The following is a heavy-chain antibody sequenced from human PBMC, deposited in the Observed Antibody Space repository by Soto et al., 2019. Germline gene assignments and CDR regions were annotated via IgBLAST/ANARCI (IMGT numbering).Heavy chain of an antibody. CDR3: AVGVAGTFGNFDY. CDR1: GFTFSSYA. Sequence: GGSLRLSCAASGFTFSSYAMHWVRQAPGKGLEWVAVISYDGSNKYYADSVKGRFTISRDNSKNTLYLQMNSLRAEDTALYYCAVGVAGTFGNFDYWGQGTLVTVSS. D-gene: IGHD6-19*01. V-gene: IGHV3-30-3*01. J-gene: IGHJ4*02. CDR2: ISYDGSNK.